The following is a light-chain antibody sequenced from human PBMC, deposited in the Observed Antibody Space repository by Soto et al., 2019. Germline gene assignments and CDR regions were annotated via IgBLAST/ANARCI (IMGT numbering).Light chain of an antibody. CDR1: RSVSDNY. CDR3: QQYDASSPLT. CDR2: GAS. V-gene: IGKV3-20*01. J-gene: IGKJ4*01. Sequence: EVVLTQSPGTLSLSPGDRATLSCRASRSVSDNYLAWYQQKPGRAPRLLIFGASIRAIGVPDRFIGSASGTDFTLTITGLEPDDFAAYYCQQYDASSPLTFGGGTRVYMK.